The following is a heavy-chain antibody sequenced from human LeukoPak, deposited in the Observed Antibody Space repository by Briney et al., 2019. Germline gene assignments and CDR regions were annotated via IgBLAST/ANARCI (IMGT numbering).Heavy chain of an antibody. D-gene: IGHD1-26*01. V-gene: IGHV4-61*02. CDR3: ARDIREVGDSHYFDY. CDR1: GGSISSGSYY. Sequence: PSQTLSLTCTVSGGSISSGSYYWSWIRQPAGKGLEWIGRIYTSGSTNYNPSLKSRVTISIDTSKNQFSLHLSSVTAADTAVYYCARDIREVGDSHYFDYWGQGALVTVTS. J-gene: IGHJ4*02. CDR2: IYTSGST.